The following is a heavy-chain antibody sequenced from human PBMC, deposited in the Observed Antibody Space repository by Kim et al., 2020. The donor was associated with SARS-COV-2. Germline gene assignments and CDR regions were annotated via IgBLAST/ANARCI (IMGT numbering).Heavy chain of an antibody. CDR1: GGSFSGYY. J-gene: IGHJ6*02. D-gene: IGHD3-9*01. Sequence: SETLSLTCAVYGGSFSGYYWRWIRQPPGKGLEWIGEINHSGSTKYNPSLKSRVTISVDTSKNQFSLKLSSVTAADTAVYYCARGNTISHFYYYYYGMDVWGQGTTGTVSS. V-gene: IGHV4-34*01. CDR3: ARGNTISHFYYYYYGMDV. CDR2: INHSGST.